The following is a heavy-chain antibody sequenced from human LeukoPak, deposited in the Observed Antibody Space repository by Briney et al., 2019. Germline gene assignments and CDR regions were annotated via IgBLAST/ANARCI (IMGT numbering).Heavy chain of an antibody. CDR3: AKGGDLTTVTAYPPDY. V-gene: IGHV3-23*01. CDR1: GFTFSSYA. Sequence: GRSLRLSCAASGFTFSSYAMSWVRQAPGKGLEWVSGISYSGGGTYYADSMKGRFTISRDNSKNTLYLQMNRLRAEDTAVYYCAKGGDLTTVTAYPPDYWGQGTLVTVSS. CDR2: ISYSGGGT. J-gene: IGHJ4*02. D-gene: IGHD4-17*01.